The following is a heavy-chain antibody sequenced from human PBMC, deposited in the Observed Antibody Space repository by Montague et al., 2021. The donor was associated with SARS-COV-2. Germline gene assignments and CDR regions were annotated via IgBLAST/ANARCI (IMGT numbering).Heavy chain of an antibody. CDR1: GGSITVSRYD. Sequence: SETLSLTCTVSGGSITVSRYDWGWIRQPPGKGLEWIGSVHYTGTTSYTASLKSRLTISIDTSKNQFSLKMTSVTASDTAVYYCARHRANAGSFDIWGQGTMVTVSS. D-gene: IGHD1-1*01. CDR2: VHYTGTT. J-gene: IGHJ3*02. V-gene: IGHV4-39*01. CDR3: ARHRANAGSFDI.